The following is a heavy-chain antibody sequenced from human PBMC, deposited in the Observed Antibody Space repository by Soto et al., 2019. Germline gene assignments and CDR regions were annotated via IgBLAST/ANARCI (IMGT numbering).Heavy chain of an antibody. CDR1: GFTFSSYA. D-gene: IGHD2-8*01. CDR3: ANSANVNMVEY. CDR2: ISGSGGIT. J-gene: IGHJ4*02. Sequence: PGGSLRLSCAASGFTFSSYALRCVRQAPGKELEWVSAISGSGGITYYADSVKGRFTISMDNSKNTLYLQMNRLRAEDTAVYYCANSANVNMVEYLGQGTLVTVSS. V-gene: IGHV3-23*01.